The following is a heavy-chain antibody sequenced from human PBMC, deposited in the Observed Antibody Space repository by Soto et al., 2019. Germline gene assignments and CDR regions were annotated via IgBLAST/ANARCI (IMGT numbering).Heavy chain of an antibody. Sequence: PGGSLRLSCAASGFTFSSYSMNWVRQAPGKGLEWVSSISSSSSYIYYADSVEGRFTISRDNAKNSLYLQMNSLRAEDTAVYYCARDRSTGVNPSLGYWGQGTLVTVSS. D-gene: IGHD3-16*01. CDR2: ISSSSSYI. CDR1: GFTFSSYS. CDR3: ARDRSTGVNPSLGY. J-gene: IGHJ4*02. V-gene: IGHV3-21*01.